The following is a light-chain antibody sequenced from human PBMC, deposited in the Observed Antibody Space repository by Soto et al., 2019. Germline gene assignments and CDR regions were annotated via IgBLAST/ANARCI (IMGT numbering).Light chain of an antibody. CDR1: QGITNR. CDR2: EAS. J-gene: IGKJ5*01. V-gene: IGKV1D-12*01. Sequence: IQMTQYKTSVSASVGYRVTITCRASQGITNRLVWYQQKPGKAPKVLIYEASSLQSGVPSRISVIGSGTDFTLTISCLQHEDFATYDGQQANSFTITFGQGTRLEIK. CDR3: QQANSFTIT.